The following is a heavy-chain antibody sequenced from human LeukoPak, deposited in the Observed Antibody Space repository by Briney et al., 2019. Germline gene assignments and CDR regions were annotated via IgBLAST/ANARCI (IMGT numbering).Heavy chain of an antibody. D-gene: IGHD2-15*01. V-gene: IGHV4-34*01. J-gene: IGHJ4*02. Sequence: SETLSLTCAVYGGSFSGYYWSWIRQPPGKGLEWIGEINRSGSTNYNPSLKSRVTISVDTSKNQFSLKLSSVTAADTAVYYCARVGGYCSGGSCYRRNFDYWGQGTLVTVSS. CDR3: ARVGGYCSGGSCYRRNFDY. CDR1: GGSFSGYY. CDR2: INRSGST.